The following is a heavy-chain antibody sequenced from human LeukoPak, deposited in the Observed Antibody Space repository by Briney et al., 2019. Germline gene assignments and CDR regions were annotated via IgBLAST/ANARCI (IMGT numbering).Heavy chain of an antibody. CDR3: AKDRSLTLPTFERSGYYYY. Sequence: GGSLRLSCAASGFTFSSYAMSWVRQAPGKGLEWVSGISGSGGSTYYADSVKGRFTISRDNSKNTLYLQMNSLRAEDTALYYCAKDRSLTLPTFERSGYYYYWGQGTLVTVSS. CDR1: GFTFSSYA. D-gene: IGHD3-22*01. J-gene: IGHJ4*02. V-gene: IGHV3-23*01. CDR2: ISGSGGST.